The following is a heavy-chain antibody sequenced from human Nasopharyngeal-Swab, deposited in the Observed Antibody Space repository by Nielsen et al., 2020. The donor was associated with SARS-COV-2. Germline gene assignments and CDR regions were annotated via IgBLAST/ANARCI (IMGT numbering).Heavy chain of an antibody. V-gene: IGHV5-51*01. CDR3: ARKGITMVRGVRLEWFDP. D-gene: IGHD3-10*01. J-gene: IGHJ5*02. Sequence: GESLKISCKASGYSFTSYWIGWVRQMPGKGLEWMAIISPGDSDTRYTPSVQGQVTISTDKSISTAYLQWSSLKASDTAMYYCARKGITMVRGVRLEWFDPWGQGTLVTVSS. CDR2: ISPGDSDT. CDR1: GYSFTSYW.